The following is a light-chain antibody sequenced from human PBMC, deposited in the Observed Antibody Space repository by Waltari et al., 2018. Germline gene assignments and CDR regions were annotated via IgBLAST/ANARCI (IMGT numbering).Light chain of an antibody. CDR3: QHYLRLPVT. CDR1: QSVSRA. CDR2: GAS. J-gene: IGKJ1*01. V-gene: IGKV3-20*01. Sequence: IGLTQAPGTLSFSLGERATVSCRASQSVSRALAWYQPKPGQAPRLIIYGASTRATGLPDRFSGSGAGTDFSLTISRLEPDDFAVYYCQHYLRLPVTFGQGTTVEI.